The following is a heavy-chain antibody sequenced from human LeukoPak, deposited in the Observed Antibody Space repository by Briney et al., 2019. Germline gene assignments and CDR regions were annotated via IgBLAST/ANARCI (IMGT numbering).Heavy chain of an antibody. D-gene: IGHD3-10*01. CDR1: AGSISDYY. CDR2: IYYTGST. V-gene: IGHV4-59*08. Sequence: SETLSLTCTVSAGSISDYYWNWIRQPPGKGLEWIGNIYYTGSTNYNPSLRSRLTISVDTSKNQFSLKLSSVTAADSATYYCARRSARGGDFDYWGQGTLVTVSS. CDR3: ARRSARGGDFDY. J-gene: IGHJ4*02.